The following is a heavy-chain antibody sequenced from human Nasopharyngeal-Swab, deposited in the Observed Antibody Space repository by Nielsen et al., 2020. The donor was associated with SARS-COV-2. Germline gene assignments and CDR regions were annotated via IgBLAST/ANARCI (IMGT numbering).Heavy chain of an antibody. D-gene: IGHD2-2*01. J-gene: IGHJ5*02. CDR2: VNHSGST. Sequence: RQAPGKGLEWIGEVNHSGSTNYNPSLKSRVTISVDTSKNQFSLKLSSVTAADTAVYYCARGSLRRYCSSTSCYASSWFDPWGQGTLVTVSS. V-gene: IGHV4-34*01. CDR3: ARGSLRRYCSSTSCYASSWFDP.